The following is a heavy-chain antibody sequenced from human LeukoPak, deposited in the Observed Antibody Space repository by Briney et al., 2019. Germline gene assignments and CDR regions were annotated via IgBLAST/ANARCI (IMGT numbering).Heavy chain of an antibody. V-gene: IGHV3-48*02. CDR3: ARDLAYGFDH. Sequence: GGSLRLSCAASGFTFSSYTMNWVRQAPGKGLEWVSYIGYSVSTIYYADSVKGRFTISRDNAKNSLYLQMNSLRDEDTAVYYCARDLAYGFDHWGQGTLVTVSS. J-gene: IGHJ4*02. D-gene: IGHD3-10*01. CDR1: GFTFSSYT. CDR2: IGYSVSTI.